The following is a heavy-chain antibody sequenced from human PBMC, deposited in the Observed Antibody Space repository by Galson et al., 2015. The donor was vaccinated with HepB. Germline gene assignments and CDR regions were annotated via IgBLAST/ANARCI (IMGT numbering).Heavy chain of an antibody. J-gene: IGHJ5*02. CDR3: AKEVVVVVAATIWFDP. CDR1: GFTFSSYA. CDR2: ISGSGGST. Sequence: SLRLSCAASGFTFSSYAMSWVRQAPGKGLEWVPAISGSGGSTYYAGSVKGRFTISRDNSKNTLYLQMNSLRAEDTAVYYCAKEVVVVVAATIWFDPWGQGTLVTVSS. D-gene: IGHD2-15*01. V-gene: IGHV3-23*01.